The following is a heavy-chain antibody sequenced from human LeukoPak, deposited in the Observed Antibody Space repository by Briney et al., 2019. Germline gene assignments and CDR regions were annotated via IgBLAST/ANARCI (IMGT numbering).Heavy chain of an antibody. Sequence: ASVKASCKVSGYTLTELSMHWVRQAPGKGLEWMGGFDPEDGETIYAQKFQGRVTMTEDTSTDTAYMELSSLRSEDTAVYYCATIEDYYGYFDYWGQGTLVTVSS. CDR1: GYTLTELS. CDR2: FDPEDGET. J-gene: IGHJ4*02. CDR3: ATIEDYYGYFDY. D-gene: IGHD3-10*01. V-gene: IGHV1-24*01.